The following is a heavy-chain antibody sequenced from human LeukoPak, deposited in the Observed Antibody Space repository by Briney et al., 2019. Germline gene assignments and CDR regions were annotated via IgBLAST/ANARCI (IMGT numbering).Heavy chain of an antibody. D-gene: IGHD4-17*01. CDR1: GGSISSYY. V-gene: IGHV4-59*01. Sequence: PSETLSLTCTVSGGSISSYYWSWIRQPPGKGLEWIGYIYYSGSTNYNPSLKSRVTISVDTSKNQFSLKLSSVTAADTAVYYCARDFGSVTTDEYYFDYWGQGTLVTVSS. CDR3: ARDFGSVTTDEYYFDY. J-gene: IGHJ4*02. CDR2: IYYSGST.